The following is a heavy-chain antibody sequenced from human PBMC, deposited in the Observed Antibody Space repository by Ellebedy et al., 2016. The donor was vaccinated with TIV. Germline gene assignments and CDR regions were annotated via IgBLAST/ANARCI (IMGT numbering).Heavy chain of an antibody. Sequence: AASVKVSCKASGYTFTTYGINWVRQAPGQGLEWMGWTSAYNGNTENAQKFQGRVTMTTDPSTSTAYMGLRSLMSDDTAVYFCARGNWGEVGDYWGQGTLVTVSS. CDR2: TSAYNGNT. CDR3: ARGNWGEVGDY. J-gene: IGHJ4*02. V-gene: IGHV1-18*04. D-gene: IGHD7-27*01. CDR1: GYTFTTYG.